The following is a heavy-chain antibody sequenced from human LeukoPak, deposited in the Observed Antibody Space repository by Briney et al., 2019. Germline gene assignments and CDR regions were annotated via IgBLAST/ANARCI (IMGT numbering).Heavy chain of an antibody. Sequence: SVKVSCKASGGTFSSYAISWVRQAPGQGLEWMGGIIPIFGTANYAQKFQGRVTITTDESTSTAYMELSSLRSEDTAVYYCARDSGIAARRPRYYMDVWGKGTTVTVSS. CDR1: GGTFSSYA. J-gene: IGHJ6*03. CDR2: IIPIFGTA. V-gene: IGHV1-69*05. D-gene: IGHD6-6*01. CDR3: ARDSGIAARRPRYYMDV.